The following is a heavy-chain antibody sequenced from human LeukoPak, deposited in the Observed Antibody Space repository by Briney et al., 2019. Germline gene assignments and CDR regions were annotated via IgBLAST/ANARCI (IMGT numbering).Heavy chain of an antibody. V-gene: IGHV4-59*01. CDR3: AARDGYSAFDY. J-gene: IGHJ4*02. CDR1: GGSISSYY. D-gene: IGHD5-24*01. Sequence: PSETLSLTCTVSGGSISSYYWSWIRQPPGKGLEWIGYIYYSGSTNYNPSLKSRATISVDTSKNQFSLKLSSVTAADTAVYYCAARDGYSAFDYWGQGTLVTVSS. CDR2: IYYSGST.